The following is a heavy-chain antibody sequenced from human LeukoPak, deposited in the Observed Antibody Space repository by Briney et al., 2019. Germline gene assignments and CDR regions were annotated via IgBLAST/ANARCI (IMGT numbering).Heavy chain of an antibody. CDR1: GGSISSSSYY. D-gene: IGHD3-10*01. Sequence: SETLSLTCTVSGGSISSSSYYWGWIRQPPGKGLEWIGSIYHSGSTYYNPSLKSRVTISVDTSKNQFSLKLSSVTAADTAVYYCARVTIQTGFDYWGQGTLVIVSS. CDR3: ARVTIQTGFDY. V-gene: IGHV4-39*07. J-gene: IGHJ4*02. CDR2: IYHSGST.